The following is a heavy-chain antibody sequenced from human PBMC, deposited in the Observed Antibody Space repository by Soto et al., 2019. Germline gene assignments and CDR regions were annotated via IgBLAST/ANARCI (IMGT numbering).Heavy chain of an antibody. J-gene: IGHJ6*03. CDR3: AHRAYYYYMDV. V-gene: IGHV4-34*01. CDR2: INHSGST. CDR1: GGSFSGYY. Sequence: LSLTCAVYGGSFSGYYWSWIRQPPGKGLEWIGEINHSGSTNYNPSLKSRVTISVDTSKNQFSLKLSSVTAADTAVYYCAHRAYYYYMDVWGKGTTVTVSS.